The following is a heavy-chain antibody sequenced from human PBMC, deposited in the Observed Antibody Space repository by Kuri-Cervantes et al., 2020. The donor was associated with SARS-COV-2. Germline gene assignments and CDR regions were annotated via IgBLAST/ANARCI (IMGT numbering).Heavy chain of an antibody. D-gene: IGHD6-19*01. CDR2: ISSSSTI. V-gene: IGHV3-48*01. CDR1: GFTFSSYS. CDR3: ARDKVPRIAVAVFDY. J-gene: IGHJ4*02. Sequence: GGSLRLSCAASGFTFSSYSMNWVRQAPGKGLEWVSYISSSSTIYYADSVKGRFTISRDNAKNSLYLQMNSLRAEDTAVYYCARDKVPRIAVAVFDYWGQGTLVTVSS.